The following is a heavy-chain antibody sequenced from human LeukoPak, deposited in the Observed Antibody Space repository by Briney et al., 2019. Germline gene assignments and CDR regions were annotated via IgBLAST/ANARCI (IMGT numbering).Heavy chain of an antibody. CDR3: AREDSGSYYEFDY. J-gene: IGHJ4*02. V-gene: IGHV3-21*01. D-gene: IGHD1-26*01. CDR1: GFTFSSYS. CDR2: ISSSSSYI. Sequence: KPGGSLRLSCAASGFTFSSYSMNWVRQAPGKGLEWVSSISSSSSYIYYADSVKGRFTISRDNAKNSLYLQMNGLRAEDTAVYYCAREDSGSYYEFDYWGQGTLVTVSS.